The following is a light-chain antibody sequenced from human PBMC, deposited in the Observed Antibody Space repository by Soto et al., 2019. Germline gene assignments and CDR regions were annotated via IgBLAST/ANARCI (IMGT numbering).Light chain of an antibody. CDR1: QSVSSSY. Sequence: NVVTLSPGTLSLSKGERATLSCRASQSVSSSYLAWYQQKPGQAPRLLIYGASNRATGIPDRFSGSGSGTGFTLTITRLEPEDFAVYFCQQYGDSITFGQGTRLEIK. V-gene: IGKV3-20*01. CDR2: GAS. J-gene: IGKJ5*01. CDR3: QQYGDSIT.